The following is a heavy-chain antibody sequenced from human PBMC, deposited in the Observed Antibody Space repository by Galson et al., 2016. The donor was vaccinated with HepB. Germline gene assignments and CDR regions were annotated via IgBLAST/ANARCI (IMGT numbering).Heavy chain of an antibody. D-gene: IGHD4-11*01. V-gene: IGHV4-34*01. Sequence: SETLSLTCGVDGGSFGDYYWTWIRQPPGKGLEWIGEINHSGTTKFNPSLQSRVTISVDTSKNQFSLKLRSVTAADTAVYYCARGRRFYSGRTPGGGMDVWGQGTTVTVSS. J-gene: IGHJ6*02. CDR3: ARGRRFYSGRTPGGGMDV. CDR1: GGSFGDYY. CDR2: INHSGTT.